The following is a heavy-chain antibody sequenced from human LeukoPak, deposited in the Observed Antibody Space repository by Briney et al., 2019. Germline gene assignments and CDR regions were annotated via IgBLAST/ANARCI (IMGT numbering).Heavy chain of an antibody. CDR3: AKASDYNHYFDS. D-gene: IGHD6-25*01. Sequence: GGSLRLSCEASGFTFSRYAMNWARQAPGRGLDWVSSVSGNGVNTFYTDSVKGRFTISRDTSKNTIYLQMSGLRVEDTALYYCAKASDYNHYFDSWGRGTLVTVSS. J-gene: IGHJ4*02. CDR2: VSGNGVNT. CDR1: GFTFSRYA. V-gene: IGHV3-23*01.